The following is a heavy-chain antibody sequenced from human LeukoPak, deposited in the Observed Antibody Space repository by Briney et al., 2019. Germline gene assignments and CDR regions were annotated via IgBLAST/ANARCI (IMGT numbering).Heavy chain of an antibody. CDR1: GFTFSAYW. Sequence: GGSLRLSCSASGFTFSAYWMSWVRQAPGKGLEWVANIKQDGSGEHYVDSVKGRFTISRDNAKNSLYLQMNSLRAEDTAVYYCARDTPGEESHWGQGTLVAVSS. J-gene: IGHJ4*02. D-gene: IGHD2-2*01. CDR2: IKQDGSGE. V-gene: IGHV3-7*01. CDR3: ARDTPGEESH.